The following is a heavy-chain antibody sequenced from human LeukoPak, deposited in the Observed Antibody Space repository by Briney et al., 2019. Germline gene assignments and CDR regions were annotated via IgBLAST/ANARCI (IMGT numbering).Heavy chain of an antibody. V-gene: IGHV3-30-3*01. CDR3: AKDRRDGYNEFDY. D-gene: IGHD5-24*01. Sequence: GGSLRLSCAASGFIFSSYTMHWVRQAPGKGLEWVAVISYDGSNKYYADSVKGRFSISRDNSKNTLYLQMNSLRAEDTAVYYCAKDRRDGYNEFDYWGQGTLVTVSS. CDR1: GFIFSSYT. CDR2: ISYDGSNK. J-gene: IGHJ4*02.